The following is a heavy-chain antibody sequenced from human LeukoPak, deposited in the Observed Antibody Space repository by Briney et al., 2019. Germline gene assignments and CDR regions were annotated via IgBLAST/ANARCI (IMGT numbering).Heavy chain of an antibody. D-gene: IGHD4-23*01. J-gene: IGHJ4*02. CDR3: ASGCLDYGGNSR. V-gene: IGHV3-66*01. CDR2: IYSGGSS. Sequence: PGGSLRLSCAASGFTVSSNYMSWVRQAPGKGLEWVSVIYSGGSSYYTDSVKGRFTISRDNSKNTLYLQMNSLRAEDTAVYYCASGCLDYGGNSRWGQGTLVTVSS. CDR1: GFTVSSNY.